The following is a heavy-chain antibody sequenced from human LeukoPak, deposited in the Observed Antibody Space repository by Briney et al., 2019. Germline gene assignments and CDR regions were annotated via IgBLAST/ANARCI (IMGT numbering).Heavy chain of an antibody. CDR3: ARSVHEYQLRAPGDY. V-gene: IGHV3-23*01. CDR2: ISGSGGST. D-gene: IGHD6-6*01. Sequence: PGGSLRLSCAASGFTFSSYAMSWVRQAPGKGLEWVSAISGSGGSTYYADSVKGRFTISRDNSKNTLYLQMNSLRAEDTAVYYCARSVHEYQLRAPGDYWGQGTLVTVSS. J-gene: IGHJ4*02. CDR1: GFTFSSYA.